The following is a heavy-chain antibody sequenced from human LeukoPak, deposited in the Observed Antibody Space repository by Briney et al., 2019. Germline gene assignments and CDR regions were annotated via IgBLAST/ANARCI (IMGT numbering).Heavy chain of an antibody. CDR1: GGSISTSNYY. CDR3: ARGGYYDSSGYYVDLDY. J-gene: IGHJ4*02. Sequence: SETLSLTCTVSGGSISTSNYYWGWIRQPPGKGLEWIGNIFYSGSTYYSPSLRSRVTISLDTSRNQFSLKLNSVTAADTAVYYCARGGYYDSSGYYVDLDYWGQGTLVTVSS. V-gene: IGHV4-39*07. CDR2: IFYSGST. D-gene: IGHD3-22*01.